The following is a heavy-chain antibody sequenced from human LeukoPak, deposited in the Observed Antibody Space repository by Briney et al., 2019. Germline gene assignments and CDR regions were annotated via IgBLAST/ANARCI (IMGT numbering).Heavy chain of an antibody. J-gene: IGHJ4*02. V-gene: IGHV3-21*01. Sequence: GGSLRLSCAASGFTFSSYSMNWVCQAPGKGLEWVSSISSSSSYIYYADSVKGRFTISRDNAKNSLYLQMNSLRAEDTAVYYCARVGSSGWYVGYWGQGTLVTVSS. D-gene: IGHD6-19*01. CDR2: ISSSSSYI. CDR3: ARVGSSGWYVGY. CDR1: GFTFSSYS.